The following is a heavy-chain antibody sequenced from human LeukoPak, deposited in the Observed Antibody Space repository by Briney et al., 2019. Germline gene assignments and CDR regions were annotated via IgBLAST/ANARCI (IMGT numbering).Heavy chain of an antibody. J-gene: IGHJ6*03. CDR3: AKDGGLLWFGELPRTFYYMDV. D-gene: IGHD3-10*01. CDR1: GFTFSNAW. CDR2: ISGSGGST. Sequence: GGSLRLSCAVSGFTFSNAWMSWVRQAPGKGLEWVSAISGSGGSTYCADSVKGRFTISRDNSKNTLYLQMNSLRAEDTAVYYCAKDGGLLWFGELPRTFYYMDVWGKGTTVTVSS. V-gene: IGHV3-23*01.